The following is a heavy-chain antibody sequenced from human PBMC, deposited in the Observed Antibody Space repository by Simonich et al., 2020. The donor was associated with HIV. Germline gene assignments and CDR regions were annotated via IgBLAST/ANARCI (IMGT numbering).Heavy chain of an antibody. CDR1: GGSFSGYY. Sequence: QVQLQQWGAGLLKPSETLSLTCAVYGGSFSGYYWSWIRQPPGKGLEWIAKINNSGNIHHNPSLKSRFTISVDTAKSQFSLKVSSVTAADTAFYYCARNGIAARPDTSEVDYWGQGTLVTVSS. J-gene: IGHJ4*02. CDR2: INNSGNI. V-gene: IGHV4-34*01. CDR3: ARNGIAARPDTSEVDY. D-gene: IGHD6-6*01.